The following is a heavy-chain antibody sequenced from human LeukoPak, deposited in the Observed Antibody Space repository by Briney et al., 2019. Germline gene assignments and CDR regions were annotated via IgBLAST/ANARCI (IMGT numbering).Heavy chain of an antibody. CDR2: ISAYNGNT. D-gene: IGHD1-26*01. V-gene: IGHV1-18*01. Sequence: ASVKVSCKASGYTFTSYGISWVRQAPGQGLEWMGWISAYNGNTIYAQKLQSRVTMTTDTSTSTAYMELRSLRSDDTAVYYCARDPSGSYPLDYWGQGTLVTVSS. CDR1: GYTFTSYG. CDR3: ARDPSGSYPLDY. J-gene: IGHJ4*02.